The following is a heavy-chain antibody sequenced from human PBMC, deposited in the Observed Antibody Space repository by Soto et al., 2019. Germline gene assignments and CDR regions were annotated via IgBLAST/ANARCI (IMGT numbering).Heavy chain of an antibody. Sequence: QLHLVQSGAVVKKPGASVTVSCSASGYLVTAYYMHWVRQAPGRGLEWMGGINPATGASKYTQTFRGRVTMTRDTSTSTVFMELSGLTSQDTAVFYCARGGGVGVAGSAAFDMWGQGTLVTVSS. V-gene: IGHV1-2*02. CDR1: GYLVTAYY. CDR3: ARGGGVGVAGSAAFDM. D-gene: IGHD3-3*01. CDR2: INPATGAS. J-gene: IGHJ3*02.